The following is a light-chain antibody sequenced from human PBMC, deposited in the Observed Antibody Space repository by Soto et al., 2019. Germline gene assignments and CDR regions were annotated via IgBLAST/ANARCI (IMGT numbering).Light chain of an antibody. CDR3: SSYTNSDTWV. J-gene: IGLJ3*02. CDR1: SSDIGGYNY. Sequence: QPVLTQPASVSGSPGQSITISCTGSSSDIGGYNYVSWYQQYPGKAPKLMIYEVSNRPSGISNRFSASKSGNTASLTISGLQAEDETDYYCSSYTNSDTWVFGGGTKLTVL. CDR2: EVS. V-gene: IGLV2-14*01.